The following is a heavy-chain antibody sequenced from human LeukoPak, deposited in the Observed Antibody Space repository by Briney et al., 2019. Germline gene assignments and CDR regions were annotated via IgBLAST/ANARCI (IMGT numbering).Heavy chain of an antibody. CDR2: IVVGSGNT. V-gene: IGHV1-58*02. D-gene: IGHD3-22*01. Sequence: SVKVSCKASGFTFTSSAMQWVRQARGQRLEWIGWIVVGSGNTNYAQKFQERVTITRDMSTSTAYMELSSLRSEDTAVYYCAAVLYYDSSGPPFSDYWGQGTLVTVSS. J-gene: IGHJ4*02. CDR1: GFTFTSSA. CDR3: AAVLYYDSSGPPFSDY.